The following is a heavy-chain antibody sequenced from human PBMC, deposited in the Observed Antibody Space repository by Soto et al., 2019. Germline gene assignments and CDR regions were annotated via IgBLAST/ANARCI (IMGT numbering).Heavy chain of an antibody. V-gene: IGHV3-66*01. J-gene: IGHJ6*03. Sequence: EVQLVESGGGLVQPGGSLRLSCAASGFTVSSNYMSWVRQAPGKGLEWVSVIYSGGSTYYADSVKGRFTISRDNSKNTLYFQMNSWRAEDTAVYYCASFLDYYMDVWGKGTTVTVSS. CDR3: ASFLDYYMDV. CDR1: GFTVSSNY. CDR2: IYSGGST. D-gene: IGHD3-3*01.